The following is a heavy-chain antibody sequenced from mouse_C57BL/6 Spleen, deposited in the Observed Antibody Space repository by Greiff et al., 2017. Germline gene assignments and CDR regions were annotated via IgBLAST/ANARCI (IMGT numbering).Heavy chain of an antibody. V-gene: IGHV1-82*01. Sequence: VQRVESGPELVKPGASVKISCKASGYAFSSSWMNWVKQRPGKGLEWIGRIYPGDGDTNYNGKFKGKATLTADKSSSTAYMQLSSLTSEDSAVYFCARRGSGDYWGQGTTLTVSS. J-gene: IGHJ2*01. CDR1: GYAFSSSW. D-gene: IGHD1-1*01. CDR3: ARRGSGDY. CDR2: IYPGDGDT.